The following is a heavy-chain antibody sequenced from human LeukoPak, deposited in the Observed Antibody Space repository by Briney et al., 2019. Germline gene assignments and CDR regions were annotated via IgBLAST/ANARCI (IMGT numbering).Heavy chain of an antibody. J-gene: IGHJ6*03. D-gene: IGHD3-10*02. Sequence: ASVKVSCKASGYTFTNYFITWVRQAPGQGLEWMGWISAYNGDTNYGQKLQGRVTMTTDTSTSTAYMELRSLTSDDTAVYYCAREKGKVFGEFSLLGVYYMDVWGKGTTVTVSS. CDR1: GYTFTNYF. V-gene: IGHV1-18*01. CDR2: ISAYNGDT. CDR3: AREKGKVFGEFSLLGVYYMDV.